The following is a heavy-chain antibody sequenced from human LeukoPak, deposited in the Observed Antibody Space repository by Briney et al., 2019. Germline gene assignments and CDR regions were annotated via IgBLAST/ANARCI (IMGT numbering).Heavy chain of an antibody. J-gene: IGHJ4*02. Sequence: SETLSLTCSVSGSSFNTYYWSWIRQPAGKALEWIGRIHTSGSADYSRSLQSRVTISVDMSKKESSLKLTSVTAADTAVYYCARDIVYLIDEDYGWGQGILVSVSS. CDR3: ARDIVYLIDEDYG. CDR2: IHTSGSA. CDR1: GSSFNTYY. D-gene: IGHD4-17*01. V-gene: IGHV4-4*07.